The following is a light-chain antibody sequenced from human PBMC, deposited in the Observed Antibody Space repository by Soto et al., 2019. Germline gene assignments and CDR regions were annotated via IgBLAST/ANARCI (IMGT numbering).Light chain of an antibody. CDR2: EVT. CDR3: SSYTNINTRACL. J-gene: IGLJ1*01. CDR1: SGDIGSYNR. Sequence: QSALTQPASVSGSPGQSITISCTGTSGDIGSYNRVSWYQQHPGKAPKLIIYEVTDRPSGVSNRFSGSKSGNTASLTISGLQAEDEAEYYCSSYTNINTRACLFGTGTKVTVL. V-gene: IGLV2-14*01.